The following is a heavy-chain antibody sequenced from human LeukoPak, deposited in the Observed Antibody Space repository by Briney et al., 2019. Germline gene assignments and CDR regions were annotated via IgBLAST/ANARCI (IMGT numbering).Heavy chain of an antibody. CDR3: ARGYCSSTSCYLDH. V-gene: IGHV4-4*02. CDR1: GGSISSSNW. J-gene: IGHJ4*02. D-gene: IGHD2-2*01. CDR2: IYHSGST. Sequence: PSGTLSLTCAVSGGSISSSNWWSWVRQPPGKGLEWIGEIYHSGSTNYNPSLKSRVTISVDKSKNQFSLNLSSVTAADTAVYYCARGYCSSTSCYLDHWGQGTLVTVSS.